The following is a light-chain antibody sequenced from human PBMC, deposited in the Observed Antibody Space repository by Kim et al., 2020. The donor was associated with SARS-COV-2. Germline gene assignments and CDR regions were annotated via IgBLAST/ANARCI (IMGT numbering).Light chain of an antibody. V-gene: IGLV2-14*03. J-gene: IGLJ3*02. CDR3: TSYTGADTVV. CDR2: DVT. CDR1: SSLVGDYNY. Sequence: QSALTQPASVSGSPGQSVTISCTGTSSLVGDYNYVSWYQQHPDKAPKLMIYDVTYRPSGVSPRFSGSRSGNTAFLTISGLQAADEADYYCTSYTGADTVVFGGGTKLTVL.